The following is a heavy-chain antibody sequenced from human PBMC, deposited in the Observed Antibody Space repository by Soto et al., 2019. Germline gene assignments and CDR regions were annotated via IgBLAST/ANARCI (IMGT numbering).Heavy chain of an antibody. CDR1: GFTFSSYS. V-gene: IGHV3-48*01. J-gene: IGHJ5*02. CDR3: ARHPERIAEIGWFDP. Sequence: EVPLVESGGGLVQPGGSLRLSCAASGFTFSSYSMNWVRQAPGKGLEWVSYISSSSRTIYYAYSVKGRFTISRDNAKNSLYLQMNSPRAEDTAVYYCARHPERIAEIGWFDPWGQGTLVTVSS. D-gene: IGHD6-13*01. CDR2: ISSSSRTI.